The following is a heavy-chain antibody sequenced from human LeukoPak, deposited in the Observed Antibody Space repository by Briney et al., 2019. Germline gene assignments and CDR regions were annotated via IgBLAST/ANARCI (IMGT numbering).Heavy chain of an antibody. CDR2: INPNSGGT. CDR1: GGTFSSYA. Sequence: ASVKVSCKASGGTFSSYAISWVRQAPGQGLEWMGWINPNSGGTNYAQKFQGRVTMTRDTSISTAYMELSRLRSDDTAVYYCTAFYGSGSYSRGYWGQGTLVTVSS. D-gene: IGHD3-10*01. V-gene: IGHV1-2*02. J-gene: IGHJ4*02. CDR3: TAFYGSGSYSRGY.